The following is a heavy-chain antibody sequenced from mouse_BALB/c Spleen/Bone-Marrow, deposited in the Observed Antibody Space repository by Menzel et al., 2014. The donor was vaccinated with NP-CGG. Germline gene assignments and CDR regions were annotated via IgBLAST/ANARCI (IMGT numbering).Heavy chain of an antibody. V-gene: IGHV1S34*01. Sequence: LVKTGASVKISCKASGYSFTGYYMYWVEQSHGKSLEWIGYISCYNGATSYNQKFKGKATFTVDTSSSTAYMQFNSPTSEDSAVYYCVKGVYGNPFAYWGQGTLVTVSA. CDR2: ISCYNGAT. D-gene: IGHD2-1*01. J-gene: IGHJ3*01. CDR3: VKGVYGNPFAY. CDR1: GYSFTGYY.